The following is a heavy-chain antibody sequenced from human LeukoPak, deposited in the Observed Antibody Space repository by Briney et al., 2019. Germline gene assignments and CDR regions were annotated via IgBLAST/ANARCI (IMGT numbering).Heavy chain of an antibody. V-gene: IGHV3-30*04. CDR1: GFTFSSYA. J-gene: IGHJ4*02. D-gene: IGHD3-10*01. CDR2: ISYDGSNK. Sequence: GGSLRLSCAASGFTFSSYAMHWVRQAPGKGLEWVAVISYDGSNKHYADSVKGRFTISRDNSKNTLYLQMNSLRAEDTAVYYCARWGKSTMVRGEDFDYWGQGTLVTVSS. CDR3: ARWGKSTMVRGEDFDY.